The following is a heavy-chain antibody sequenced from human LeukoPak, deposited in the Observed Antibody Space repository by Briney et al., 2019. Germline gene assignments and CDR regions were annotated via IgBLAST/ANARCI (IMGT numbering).Heavy chain of an antibody. V-gene: IGHV1-69*05. Sequence: ASVKVSCKASGGTFSSYAISWVRQAPGQGLEWMGGIIPIFGTANYAQKFQGRVTITTDESTSTAYMELSSLRSEDAAVYYCARDCSGGSCYSDHWGQGTLVTVSS. CDR1: GGTFSSYA. CDR2: IIPIFGTA. D-gene: IGHD2-15*01. J-gene: IGHJ4*02. CDR3: ARDCSGGSCYSDH.